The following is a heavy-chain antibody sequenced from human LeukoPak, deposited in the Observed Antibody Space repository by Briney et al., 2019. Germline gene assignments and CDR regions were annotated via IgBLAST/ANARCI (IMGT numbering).Heavy chain of an antibody. D-gene: IGHD2/OR15-2a*01. Sequence: GASVKVSCKASGYTFSTYGISWVRQAPGQGLEWMGWISAYNGNTNYAQKLQGRVTMTTDTSTSTAYMELRSLRSEDTAVYYCARVSSLSYFDYWGQGTLVTVSS. J-gene: IGHJ4*02. CDR2: ISAYNGNT. CDR3: ARVSSLSYFDY. CDR1: GYTFSTYG. V-gene: IGHV1-18*01.